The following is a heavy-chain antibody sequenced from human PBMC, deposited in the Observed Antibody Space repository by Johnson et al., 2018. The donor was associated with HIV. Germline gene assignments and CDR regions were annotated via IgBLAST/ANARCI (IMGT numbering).Heavy chain of an antibody. D-gene: IGHD2-2*01. V-gene: IGHV3-23*04. CDR3: AKAGDLYCSSTSCYVGAFDI. J-gene: IGHJ3*02. CDR2: ISGSGGST. CDR1: GFTFSSYA. Sequence: VQLVESGGGLVQPGGSLRLSCAASGFTFSSYAMSWVRQAPGKGLEWVSAISGSGGSTYYADSVMGRLTISRDNSKNTLYLQMNSLRAEDTAVYYCAKAGDLYCSSTSCYVGAFDIWGQGTMVTVSS.